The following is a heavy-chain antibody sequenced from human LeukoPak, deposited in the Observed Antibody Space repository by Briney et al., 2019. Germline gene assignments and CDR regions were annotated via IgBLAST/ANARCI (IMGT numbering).Heavy chain of an antibody. J-gene: IGHJ6*02. V-gene: IGHV4-59*08. CDR1: GGSMSSYY. D-gene: IGHD2-2*03. CDR3: ARHVDIVVVPAAPDYYYYYGMDV. Sequence: SETLSLTCTVSGGSMSSYYWSWIRQSPGKGLEWIGYIYYSGSTNYNPSLKSRVTISIDTSKNQFSLKLSSVTAADTAVYYCARHVDIVVVPAAPDYYYYYGMDVWGQGTTVTVSS. CDR2: IYYSGST.